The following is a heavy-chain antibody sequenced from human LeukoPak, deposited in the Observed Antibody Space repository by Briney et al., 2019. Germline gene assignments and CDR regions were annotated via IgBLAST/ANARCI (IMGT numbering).Heavy chain of an antibody. J-gene: IGHJ4*02. V-gene: IGHV3-21*01. CDR2: ISSSSSYI. CDR3: ARGGRMATVYFDY. D-gene: IGHD5-24*01. Sequence: GGSLRLSCAASGFTFSSYAMSWVRQAPGKGLEWVSSISSSSSYIYYADSVKGRFTISRDNAKNSLYLQMNSLRAEDTAVYYCARGGRMATVYFDYWGQGTLVTVSS. CDR1: GFTFSSYA.